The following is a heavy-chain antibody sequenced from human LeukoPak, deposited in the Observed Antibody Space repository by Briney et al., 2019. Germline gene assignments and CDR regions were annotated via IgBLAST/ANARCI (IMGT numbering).Heavy chain of an antibody. V-gene: IGHV3-21*01. J-gene: IGHJ4*02. CDR2: ISSSSSYI. CDR1: GFTFSSYE. D-gene: IGHD3-22*01. CDR3: ARPPRSDSSGPMGY. Sequence: PGGSLRLSCAASGFTFSSYEMNWVRQAPGKGLEWVSSISSSSSYIYYADSVKGRFTISRDNAKNSLYLQMNSLRAEDTAVYYCARPPRSDSSGPMGYWGQGTLVTVSS.